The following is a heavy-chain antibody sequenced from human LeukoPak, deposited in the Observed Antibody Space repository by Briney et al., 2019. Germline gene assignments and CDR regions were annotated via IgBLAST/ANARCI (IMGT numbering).Heavy chain of an antibody. CDR1: GFTFSSYS. V-gene: IGHV3-21*01. D-gene: IGHD6-13*01. CDR3: ARADAAAAGFDY. J-gene: IGHJ4*02. Sequence: VGSLRLSCAASGFTFSSYSMNWVRQAPGKGLEWVSSISSSSYIYYADSVKGRFTISRDNAKNSLYLQMNSLRAEDTAVYYCARADAAAAGFDYWGQGTLVTVSS. CDR2: ISSSSYI.